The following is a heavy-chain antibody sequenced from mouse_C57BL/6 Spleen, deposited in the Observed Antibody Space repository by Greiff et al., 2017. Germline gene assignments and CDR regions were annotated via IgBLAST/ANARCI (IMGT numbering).Heavy chain of an antibody. Sequence: QVQLQQSGPELVKPGASVKISCKASGYAFSSSWMNWVKQRPGKGLEWIGRIYPGDGDTNYNGKFKGKATLTADKSSSPAYMQLSSLTSEDSAVYFCAGPYSNPYWGQGTTLTVSS. V-gene: IGHV1-82*01. J-gene: IGHJ2*01. CDR1: GYAFSSSW. D-gene: IGHD2-5*01. CDR2: IYPGDGDT. CDR3: AGPYSNPY.